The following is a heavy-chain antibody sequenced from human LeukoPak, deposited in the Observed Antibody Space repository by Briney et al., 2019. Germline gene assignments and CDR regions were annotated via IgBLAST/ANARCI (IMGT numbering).Heavy chain of an antibody. CDR2: INHSGST. CDR1: GGSFSGYY. J-gene: IGHJ4*02. V-gene: IGHV4-34*01. CDR3: AREYYDFWSGYHLLFDY. Sequence: SETLSLTCAVYGGSFSGYYWSWIRQPPGKGLEWIGEINHSGSTNYNPSLKSRVTISVDTSKNQFSLKLSSVTAADTAVYYRAREYYDFWSGYHLLFDYWGQGTLVTVSS. D-gene: IGHD3-3*01.